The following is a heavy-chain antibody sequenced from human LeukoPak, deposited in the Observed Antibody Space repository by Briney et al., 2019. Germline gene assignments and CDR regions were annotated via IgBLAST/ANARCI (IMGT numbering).Heavy chain of an antibody. CDR3: ARLVGATAIDAFDI. Sequence: NPSETLSLTCTVSGGSISSYYWSWIRQPPGKGLEWIGYIYYSGSTNYNPSLKSRVTISVDTSKNQFSLKLSSVTAADTAVYYCARLVGATAIDAFDIWGQGTMVTVSS. CDR2: IYYSGST. J-gene: IGHJ3*02. V-gene: IGHV4-59*01. CDR1: GGSISSYY. D-gene: IGHD1-26*01.